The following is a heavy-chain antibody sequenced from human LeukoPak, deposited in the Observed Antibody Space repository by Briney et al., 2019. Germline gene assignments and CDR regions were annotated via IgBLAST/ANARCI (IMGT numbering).Heavy chain of an antibody. Sequence: GGSLRLSCAASGFTFSSYGMHWVRQAPGKGLEWVAVISYDGSNKYYADSVKGRFTISRDNSENTLYLQMNSLRAEDTAVYYCAKDKWIQLWFDAFDIWGQGTMVTVSS. CDR3: AKDKWIQLWFDAFDI. D-gene: IGHD5-18*01. CDR1: GFTFSSYG. J-gene: IGHJ3*02. CDR2: ISYDGSNK. V-gene: IGHV3-30*18.